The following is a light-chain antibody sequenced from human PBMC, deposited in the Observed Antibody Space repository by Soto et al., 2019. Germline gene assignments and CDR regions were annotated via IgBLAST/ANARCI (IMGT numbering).Light chain of an antibody. J-gene: IGKJ1*01. CDR2: KAS. Sequence: DIQMTQSPSTLSGSVGDRVTITCRASQTISSWLAWYQQKPGKAPKLLIYKASTLKSGVPSRFSGIGSGTEFTLTISCLQSEDFATYYCQQYNSYSVTFGQGTKVAIK. CDR3: QQYNSYSVT. CDR1: QTISSW. V-gene: IGKV1-5*03.